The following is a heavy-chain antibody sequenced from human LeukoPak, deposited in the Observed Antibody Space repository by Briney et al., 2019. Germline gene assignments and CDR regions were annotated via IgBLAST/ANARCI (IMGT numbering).Heavy chain of an antibody. Sequence: ASETLSLTCAVYGGSFSGYYWSWIRQPPGKGLEWIGEINHSGSTNYNPSLKSRVTISVDTSKNQFSLKLSSVTAADTAVYYCARGTMRQWLVNWGQGTLVTVSS. CDR2: INHSGST. D-gene: IGHD6-19*01. CDR1: GGSFSGYY. CDR3: ARGTMRQWLVN. J-gene: IGHJ4*02. V-gene: IGHV4-34*01.